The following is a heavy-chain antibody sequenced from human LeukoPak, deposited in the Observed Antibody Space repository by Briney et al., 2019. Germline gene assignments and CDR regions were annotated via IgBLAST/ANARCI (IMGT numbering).Heavy chain of an antibody. J-gene: IGHJ4*02. CDR1: GYTFTGYY. CDR2: ITPNSGGT. V-gene: IGHV1-2*02. CDR3: AREGVDWNHSVYYFDY. Sequence: ASVKVSCKASGYTFTGYYMHWVRQAPGQGLEWMGWITPNSGGTNYAQKFQGRVTMTRDTSISTAYMELSRLRSDDTAVYYCAREGVDWNHSVYYFDYWGQGTLVTLSS. D-gene: IGHD1-1*01.